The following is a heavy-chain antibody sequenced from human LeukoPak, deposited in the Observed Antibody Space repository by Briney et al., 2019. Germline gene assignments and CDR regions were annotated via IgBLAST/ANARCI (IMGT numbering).Heavy chain of an antibody. Sequence: GGSLRLSCAASGFTFSSYGMHWVRQAPGKGPEWVAVIWYDGSNKYYADSVKGRFTISRDNSKNTLYLQMNSLRAEDTAVYYCARDHSSGWYSDYFDYWGQGTLVTVSS. CDR3: ARDHSSGWYSDYFDY. V-gene: IGHV3-33*01. CDR1: GFTFSSYG. D-gene: IGHD6-19*01. CDR2: IWYDGSNK. J-gene: IGHJ4*02.